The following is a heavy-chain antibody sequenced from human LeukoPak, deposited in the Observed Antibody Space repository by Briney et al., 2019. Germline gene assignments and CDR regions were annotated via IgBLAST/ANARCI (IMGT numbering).Heavy chain of an antibody. CDR1: GFTFSGSA. J-gene: IGHJ4*02. D-gene: IGHD3-10*01. CDR2: IRSKANNYAT. CDR3: TRPHYGSGSYADY. V-gene: IGHV3-73*01. Sequence: GGSLRLSCAASGFTFSGSAMHWVRQASGKGLEWVGRIRSKANNYATAYAASVKGRFTISRDDSKNTAYLQMNSLKTEDTAVYYCTRPHYGSGSYADYWGQGTLVTVSS.